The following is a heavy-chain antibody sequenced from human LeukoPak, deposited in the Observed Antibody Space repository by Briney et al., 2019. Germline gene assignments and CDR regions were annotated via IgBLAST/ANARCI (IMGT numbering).Heavy chain of an antibody. CDR2: INHSGST. V-gene: IGHV4-34*01. CDR1: GGSFSGYY. CDR3: ARNPITRRAGYFDY. Sequence: SETLSLTCAVYGGSFSGYYWSWIRQPPGKGLEWIGEINHSGSTNYNPSLKSRVTISVDTSKNQFSLKLSSVTAADTAVYYCARNPITRRAGYFDYWGQGPLVTVSS. D-gene: IGHD2-15*01. J-gene: IGHJ4*02.